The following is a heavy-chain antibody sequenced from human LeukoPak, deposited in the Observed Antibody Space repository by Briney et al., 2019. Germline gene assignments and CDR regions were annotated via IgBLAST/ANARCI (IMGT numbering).Heavy chain of an antibody. D-gene: IGHD3-3*01. CDR3: ATDYRSDFWSGYYRY. J-gene: IGHJ4*02. CDR1: GGTFSSYA. V-gene: IGHV1-69*06. CDR2: IIPIFGTA. Sequence: SVKVSCKASGGTFSSYAISWVRQAPGQGLEWMGGIIPIFGTANYAQKFQGRVTITADKSTSTAYMELSSLRSEDTAVYYCATDYRSDFWSGYYRYWGQGTLVTVSS.